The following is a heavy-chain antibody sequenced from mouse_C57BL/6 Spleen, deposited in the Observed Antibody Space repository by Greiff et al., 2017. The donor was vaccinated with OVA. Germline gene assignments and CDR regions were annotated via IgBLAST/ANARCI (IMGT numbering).Heavy chain of an antibody. CDR2: LLPGSGST. CDR1: GYTFTGYW. CDR3: AGGGTEGYFDY. J-gene: IGHJ2*01. V-gene: IGHV1-9*01. D-gene: IGHD3-3*01. Sequence: VQLQQSGAELMTPGASVKLSCKATGYTFTGYWIEWVKQRPGHGLEWIGELLPGSGSTNYNEKLKGKATFTADTSSNTAYMQLSSLTTEDSAIYYCAGGGTEGYFDYWCQGTTLTVSS.